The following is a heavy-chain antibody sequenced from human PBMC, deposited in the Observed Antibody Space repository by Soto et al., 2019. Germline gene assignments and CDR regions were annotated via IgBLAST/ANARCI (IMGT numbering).Heavy chain of an antibody. V-gene: IGHV4-39*01. CDR3: ARHIGQQLAHFDY. CDR1: GGSISSSSYY. Sequence: QLQLQESGPGLVKPSETLSLTCTVSGGSISSSSYYWGWIRQPPGKGLEWIGSIYYSGSTYYNPSLKSRVTISVDTSKSRFSLKVSSVTAADTAVYYCARHIGQQLAHFDYWGQGTLVTVSS. D-gene: IGHD6-13*01. CDR2: IYYSGST. J-gene: IGHJ4*02.